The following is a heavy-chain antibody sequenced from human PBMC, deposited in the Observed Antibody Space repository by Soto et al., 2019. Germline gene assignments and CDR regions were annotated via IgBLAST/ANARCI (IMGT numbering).Heavy chain of an antibody. Sequence: ASVKVSCKTSGYTFSNYGITWVRQAPGQPLEWLGWISLYSDGTNYAQKFQGRVSMTTDTSTTTAYMELRSLRSDDTAVYYCARQGYCSSTSCRGTYYYYGMDVWGQGTTVTVCS. J-gene: IGHJ6*02. CDR1: GYTFSNYG. CDR3: ARQGYCSSTSCRGTYYYYGMDV. V-gene: IGHV1-18*01. CDR2: ISLYSDGT. D-gene: IGHD2-2*01.